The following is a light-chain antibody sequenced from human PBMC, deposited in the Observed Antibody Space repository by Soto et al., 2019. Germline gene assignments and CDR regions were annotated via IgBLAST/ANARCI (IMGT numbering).Light chain of an antibody. CDR3: QQYNSYPRT. J-gene: IGKJ1*01. Sequence: DVQMTQSPSTLSASVGDRVTITCRASQSVNSWLAWYQQKPGKVPKLLIYKASSLETGVPSRFSGDGSGTEFTLTIGSLQPDDFASSYCQQYNSYPRTFGQGTKVEI. CDR2: KAS. CDR1: QSVNSW. V-gene: IGKV1-5*03.